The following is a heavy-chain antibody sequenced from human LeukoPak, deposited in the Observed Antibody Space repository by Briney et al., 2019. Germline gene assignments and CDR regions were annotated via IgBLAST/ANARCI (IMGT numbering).Heavy chain of an antibody. J-gene: IGHJ4*02. CDR1: GGTFSSYT. V-gene: IGHV1-69*05. CDR2: IIPVFGTA. D-gene: IGHD2-2*03. Sequence: SVKVSCKASGGTFSSYTINWVRQAPGQGLEWMGGIIPVFGTANYVQKFQGRVTITRDTSASTAYMELSSLRSEDTAVYYCARDGYCSSTSCFAYYYDSSGYLDYWGQGTLVTVSS. CDR3: ARDGYCSSTSCFAYYYDSSGYLDY.